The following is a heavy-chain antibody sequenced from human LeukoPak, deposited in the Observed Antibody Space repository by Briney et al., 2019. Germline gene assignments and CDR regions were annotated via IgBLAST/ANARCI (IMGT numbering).Heavy chain of an antibody. V-gene: IGHV1-69*04. CDR3: ARWRYSGSYGGDY. CDR1: GGTFSIYA. Sequence: SVKVSCKASGGTFSIYAISWVRQAPGQGLEWMGRIIPILGIANYAQKFQGRVTITADKSTSTAYMELSSLRSEDTAVYYCARWRYSGSYGGDYWGQGTLVTVSS. J-gene: IGHJ4*02. D-gene: IGHD1-26*01. CDR2: IIPILGIA.